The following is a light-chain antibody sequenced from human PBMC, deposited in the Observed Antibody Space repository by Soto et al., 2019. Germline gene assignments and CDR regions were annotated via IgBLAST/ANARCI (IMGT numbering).Light chain of an antibody. V-gene: IGKV3D-20*02. Sequence: DIVLTQSPGTLSLSPGERATLSCRASQSVSSKYLAWYQQKPGQPPRVLIYGTSIRATGIPERFSGGGSGTDFTLTISSLEPEDFAVYYCQQRSNWPITFGQGTRLEIK. CDR3: QQRSNWPIT. J-gene: IGKJ5*01. CDR2: GTS. CDR1: QSVSSKY.